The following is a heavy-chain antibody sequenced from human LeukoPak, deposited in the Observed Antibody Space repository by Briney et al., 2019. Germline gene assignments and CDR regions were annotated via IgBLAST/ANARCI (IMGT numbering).Heavy chain of an antibody. CDR1: GFTLSSYA. J-gene: IGHJ4*02. CDR3: AGPLTVTTRYIDY. CDR2: ISSSSSYI. V-gene: IGHV3-21*01. D-gene: IGHD4-17*01. Sequence: GGSLRLSCAASGFTLSSYAMSWVRQAPGKGLEWVSSISSSSSYIYYADSVKGRFTISRDNAKNSLYLQMNSLRAEDTAVYYCAGPLTVTTRYIDYWGQGTLVTVSS.